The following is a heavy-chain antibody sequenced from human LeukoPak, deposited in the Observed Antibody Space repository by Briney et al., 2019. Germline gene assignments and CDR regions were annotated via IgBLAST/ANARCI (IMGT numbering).Heavy chain of an antibody. Sequence: RSPETLSLTCTVSGGSISGYYWSWIRQPPGKGPEWIGYIYYSGSTNYNPSLKSRVTISVDTSKNQFSLKMNSVTAADTAVYYCARLASSGWSHCDYWGQGTLVTVSS. CDR3: ARLASSGWSHCDY. CDR2: IYYSGST. D-gene: IGHD6-19*01. V-gene: IGHV4-59*08. J-gene: IGHJ4*02. CDR1: GGSISGYY.